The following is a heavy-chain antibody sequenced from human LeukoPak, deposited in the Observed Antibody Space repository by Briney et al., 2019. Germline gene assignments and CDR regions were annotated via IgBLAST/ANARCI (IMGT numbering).Heavy chain of an antibody. Sequence: GGSLRLSCAASGLTFSSYAMSWVRQAPGKGLEWVSAISGSGGSTYYADSVKGRFTISRDNSKNTLYLQMNSLRAEDTAVYYCANAPIFGPVDYWGQGTLVTVSS. J-gene: IGHJ4*02. CDR2: ISGSGGST. CDR3: ANAPIFGPVDY. V-gene: IGHV3-23*01. D-gene: IGHD5-24*01. CDR1: GLTFSSYA.